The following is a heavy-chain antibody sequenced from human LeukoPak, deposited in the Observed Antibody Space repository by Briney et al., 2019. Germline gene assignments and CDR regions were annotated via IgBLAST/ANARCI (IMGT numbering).Heavy chain of an antibody. Sequence: ASVTVSCKASGYTFTGYYMHWVRQAPGQGLEWMGWINPNSGGTNYAQKFQGRVTMTRDTSISTAYMELSRLRSDDTAMYYCAREHRDPQHYYGSGSGSCWFDPWGQGTLVTVSS. V-gene: IGHV1-2*02. D-gene: IGHD3-10*01. CDR3: AREHRDPQHYYGSGSGSCWFDP. CDR1: GYTFTGYY. J-gene: IGHJ5*02. CDR2: INPNSGGT.